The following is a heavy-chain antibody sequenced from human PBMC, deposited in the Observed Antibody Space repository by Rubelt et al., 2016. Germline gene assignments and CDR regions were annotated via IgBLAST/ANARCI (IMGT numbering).Heavy chain of an antibody. V-gene: IGHV1-2*02. CDR3: ARKAYGSGYFHVDY. J-gene: IGHJ4*02. CDR1: GYTFTSYG. CDR2: INPSSGGT. Sequence: QVQLVQSGAEVKKPGASVKVSCKASGYTFTSYGMHWVRQAPGQRLEWMGWINPSSGGTNYAQKFQGRVTMTRDTSISTAYMGLNTLRADDTAVYYCARKAYGSGYFHVDYWGQGTLVTVSS. D-gene: IGHD5-12*01.